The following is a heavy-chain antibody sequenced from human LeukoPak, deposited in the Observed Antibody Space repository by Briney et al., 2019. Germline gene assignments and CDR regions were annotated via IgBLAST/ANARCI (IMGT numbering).Heavy chain of an antibody. CDR2: IYYSGST. J-gene: IGHJ4*02. Sequence: SETLFLTCTVSGGSISSGDYYWSWIRQPPGKGLEWIGYIYYSGSTYYNPSLKSRVTISVDTSKNQFSLKLSSVTAADTAVYYCARDRQALFDYWGQGTLVTVSS. CDR1: GGSISSGDYY. V-gene: IGHV4-30-4*08. CDR3: ARDRQALFDY.